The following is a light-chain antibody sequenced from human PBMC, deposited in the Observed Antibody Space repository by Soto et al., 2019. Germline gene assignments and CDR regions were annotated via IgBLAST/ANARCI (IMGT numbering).Light chain of an antibody. CDR2: AAS. CDR1: QSIITY. CDR3: QQSYTAPLT. V-gene: IGKV1-39*01. Sequence: DIQMTQSPSSLSASVGDRVTITCRASQSIITYLNWYQQKPGKAPNLLIFAASTLQSGVPSRFSGSGSGTDFTLTIRSLQPEDFATYYCQQSYTAPLTFGGGTKVDIK. J-gene: IGKJ4*01.